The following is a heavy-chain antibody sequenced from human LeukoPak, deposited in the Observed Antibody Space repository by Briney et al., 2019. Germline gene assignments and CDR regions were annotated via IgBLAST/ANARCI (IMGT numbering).Heavy chain of an antibody. CDR1: GFTFRSYE. V-gene: IGHV3-48*03. J-gene: IGHJ4*02. CDR3: PRVFSYYTYSFDY. Sequence: GGSLRLSCAGFGFTFRSYEMNWVRQAPGKGLEWISYISSTGSAIYHADSVKGRFTISRDNAKNSLYLQMNSLRAEDTAVYYCPRVFSYYTYSFDYWGQGTLVTVSS. D-gene: IGHD3-22*01. CDR2: ISSTGSAI.